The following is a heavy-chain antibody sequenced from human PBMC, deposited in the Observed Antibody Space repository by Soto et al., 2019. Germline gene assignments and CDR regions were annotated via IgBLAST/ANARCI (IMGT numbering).Heavy chain of an antibody. CDR2: ITWNSGYI. CDR3: AKGTYDSSGYYTAPDY. J-gene: IGHJ4*01. V-gene: IGHV3-9*01. Sequence: EVQLVESGGGLVQPGRSLRLSCAASGFSFDDYAMHWVRQAPGRGLEWVSGITWNSGYIGYADSVKGRFTISKDNAKNSLDLKMNSLRPEDTAVYYCAKGTYDSSGYYTAPDYWGHGTLVTVSS. D-gene: IGHD3-22*01. CDR1: GFSFDDYA.